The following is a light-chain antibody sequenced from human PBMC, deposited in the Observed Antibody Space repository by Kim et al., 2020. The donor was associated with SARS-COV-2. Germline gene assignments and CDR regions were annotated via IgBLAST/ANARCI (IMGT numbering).Light chain of an antibody. V-gene: IGLV3-1*01. CDR1: GENY. CDR3: QVWDTSAYV. CDR2: KKR. J-gene: IGLJ1*01. Sequence: GENYPWGLKKNQGRPLVSLFYKKRKGPSGPRERFSGPNSGTTATLTISGTQAMDEADYYCQVWDTSAYVFGTGTKVTVL.